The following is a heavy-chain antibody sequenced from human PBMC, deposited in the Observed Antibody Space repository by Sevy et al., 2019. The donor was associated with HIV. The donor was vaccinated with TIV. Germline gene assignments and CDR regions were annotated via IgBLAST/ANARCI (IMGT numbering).Heavy chain of an antibody. CDR2: ISWNSGSI. V-gene: IGHV3-9*01. CDR3: AKVMGDYYDSNYFDY. CDR1: GFTFDDYA. Sequence: GGSLRLSCAASGFTFDDYAMHWVRQAPGKGLEWVSGISWNSGSIGYADSVKGRFTISRDNAKNSLYLQMNSLRAEDTALYYCAKVMGDYYDSNYFDYWGQGTRVTVSS. D-gene: IGHD3-22*01. J-gene: IGHJ4*02.